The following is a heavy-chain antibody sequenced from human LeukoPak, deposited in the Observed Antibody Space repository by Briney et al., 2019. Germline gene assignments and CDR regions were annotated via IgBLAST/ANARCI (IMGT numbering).Heavy chain of an antibody. J-gene: IGHJ5*02. CDR1: GYTFTGYY. CDR2: INPNSGGT. Sequence: AASVKVSCKASGYTFTGYYMHWVRQAPGQGLEWMGWINPNSGGTNYAQKFQGRVTMTRDTSISTAYMELSRLRSDDTAVYYCARGAAGYYDSSGYYSGWFDPWGQGTLVTVSS. CDR3: ARGAAGYYDSSGYYSGWFDP. V-gene: IGHV1-2*02. D-gene: IGHD3-22*01.